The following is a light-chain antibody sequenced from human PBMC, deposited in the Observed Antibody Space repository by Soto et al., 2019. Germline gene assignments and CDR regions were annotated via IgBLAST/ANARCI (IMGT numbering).Light chain of an antibody. CDR3: QQYGSSRFA. V-gene: IGKV3-20*01. CDR1: QSISNTY. CDR2: GAS. J-gene: IGKJ3*01. Sequence: EIVLTQSPGTLSLSPGERATLSCRARQSISNTYLAWYQQKPGQAPRLLVYGASSRAPGIPDRFSGSGSGTDFSLTISRLEPEDFAMYYCQQYGSSRFAFGPGT.